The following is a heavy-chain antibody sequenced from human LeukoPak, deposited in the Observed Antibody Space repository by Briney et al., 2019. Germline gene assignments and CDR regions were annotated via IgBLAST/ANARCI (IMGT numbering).Heavy chain of an antibody. CDR1: GGSIGSYY. J-gene: IGHJ3*02. D-gene: IGHD4-17*01. Sequence: SETLSLTCTVYGGSIGSYYWSWIRQPPGKGLEWIGHIYYSGATNNNPSLESRVTMSVDTSQNHFSLHLSSVTAADTAVYYCARSVYGDFDAFDIWGQGTMVTVSS. V-gene: IGHV4-59*01. CDR3: ARSVYGDFDAFDI. CDR2: IYYSGAT.